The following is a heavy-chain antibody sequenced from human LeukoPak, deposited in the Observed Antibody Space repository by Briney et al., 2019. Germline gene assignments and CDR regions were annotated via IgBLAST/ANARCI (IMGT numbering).Heavy chain of an antibody. J-gene: IGHJ4*02. D-gene: IGHD3-22*01. V-gene: IGHV3-23*01. CDR2: ISGSGMTT. Sequence: GGSLRLSCAASGLTLKDYAMSRGPQAPGKGGEWGSAISGSGMTTYYADSVKGRFTISRDNSKNTLYLHMNSLRAEDTAVYYCAKRDSSGYSHYFDYWGQGTLVTVSS. CDR3: AKRDSSGYSHYFDY. CDR1: GLTLKDYA.